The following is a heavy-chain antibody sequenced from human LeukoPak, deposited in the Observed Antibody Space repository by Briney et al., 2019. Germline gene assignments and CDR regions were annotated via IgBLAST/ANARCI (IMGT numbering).Heavy chain of an antibody. Sequence: GASVKVSCKASGYTFTGYYMHWVRQAPGQGLEWMGWINPNSGGTNYAQKFQGRVTMTRDTSISTAYLQWSSLKASDTAMYYCASSGVGGATPRYDAFDIWGQGTMVTVSS. V-gene: IGHV1-2*02. J-gene: IGHJ3*02. D-gene: IGHD1-26*01. CDR2: INPNSGGT. CDR3: ASSGVGGATPRYDAFDI. CDR1: GYTFTGYY.